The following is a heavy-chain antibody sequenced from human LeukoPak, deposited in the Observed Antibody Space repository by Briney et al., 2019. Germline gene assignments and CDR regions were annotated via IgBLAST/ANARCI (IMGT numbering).Heavy chain of an antibody. Sequence: PGGSLRLSCAASGFTVSSNYMSWVRQAPGKGLEWVSVIYSGGSTYYADSVKGRFTISRDNSKNTLYLQMNSLRAEDTAVYYCATLGPQYYFDYWGQGTLVTVSS. CDR2: IYSGGST. J-gene: IGHJ4*02. V-gene: IGHV3-53*01. CDR1: GFTVSSNY. CDR3: ATLGPQYYFDY.